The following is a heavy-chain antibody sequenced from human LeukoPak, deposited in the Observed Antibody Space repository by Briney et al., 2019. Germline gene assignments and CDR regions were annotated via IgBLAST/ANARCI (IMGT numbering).Heavy chain of an antibody. D-gene: IGHD3-22*01. V-gene: IGHV3-15*01. J-gene: IGHJ4*02. CDR3: TTASGDSSGYYPYYFDY. CDR1: GFTFSNAW. Sequence: GGSLRLSCAASGFTFSNAWMSWVRQAPGKGLEWVGRIKSKTDGGTTDYAAPVKGRFTISRDDSKNTLYLQMNSLKTEDTAVYYCTTASGDSSGYYPYYFDYWGQGTLVTVSS. CDR2: IKSKTDGGTT.